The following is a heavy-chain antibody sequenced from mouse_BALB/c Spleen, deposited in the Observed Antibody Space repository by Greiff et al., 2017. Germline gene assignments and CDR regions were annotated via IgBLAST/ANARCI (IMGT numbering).Heavy chain of an antibody. CDR1: GFNIKDTY. Sequence: EVQRVESGAELVKPGASVKLSCTASGFNIKDTYMHWVKQRPEQGLEWIGRIDPANGNTKYDPKFQGKATITADTSSNTAYLQLSSLTSEDTAVYYCAPSELGRHWFAYWGQGTLVTVSA. CDR3: APSELGRHWFAY. J-gene: IGHJ3*01. V-gene: IGHV14-3*02. CDR2: IDPANGNT. D-gene: IGHD4-1*01.